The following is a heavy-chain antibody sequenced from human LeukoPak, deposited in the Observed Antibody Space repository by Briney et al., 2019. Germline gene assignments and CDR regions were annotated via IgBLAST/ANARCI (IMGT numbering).Heavy chain of an antibody. CDR2: ISYDGNNK. V-gene: IGHV3-30*04. CDR3: ARGGIPTGPYYYFYYMDV. Sequence: GSSLRLSCAASGFTFSRNVMHWVRQAPGKGLEWVALISYDGNNKFYADSVKGRFTISRDNSRNTPYLQMSSLRGEDAAVYSCARGGIPTGPYYYFYYMDVWGKGTAVTVSS. CDR1: GFTFSRNV. J-gene: IGHJ6*03. D-gene: IGHD3-10*01.